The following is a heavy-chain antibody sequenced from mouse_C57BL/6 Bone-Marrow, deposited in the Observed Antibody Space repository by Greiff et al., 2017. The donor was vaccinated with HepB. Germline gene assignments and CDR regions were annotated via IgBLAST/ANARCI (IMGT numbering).Heavy chain of an antibody. Sequence: VQLQQSGAELARPGASVKLSCKASGYPFTSYGISWVKQRTGQGLEWIGEIYPRSGNTYYNEKFKGKAKLTADKSPSTAYMELRSLTSEDSAVYFCARAPGIYYYSRWFAYWGQGTLVTGSA. CDR2: IYPRSGNT. J-gene: IGHJ3*01. CDR3: ARAPGIYYYSRWFAY. CDR1: GYPFTSYG. V-gene: IGHV1-81*01. D-gene: IGHD1-1*01.